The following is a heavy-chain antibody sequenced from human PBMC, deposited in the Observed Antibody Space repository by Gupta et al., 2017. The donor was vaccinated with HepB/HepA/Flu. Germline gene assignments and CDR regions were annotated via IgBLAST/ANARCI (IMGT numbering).Heavy chain of an antibody. J-gene: IGHJ4*02. CDR3: ARGQWENCSSTSCYTPYDY. Sequence: QVQLQQWGAGLLKPSETLSLTCAVYGGSFSGYYWSWIRQPPGKGLEWIGEINHSGSTNYNPSLKSRVTISVDTSKNQFSLKLSSVTAADTAVYYCARGQWENCSSTSCYTPYDYWGQGTLVTVSS. V-gene: IGHV4-34*01. CDR2: INHSGST. D-gene: IGHD2-2*02. CDR1: GGSFSGYY.